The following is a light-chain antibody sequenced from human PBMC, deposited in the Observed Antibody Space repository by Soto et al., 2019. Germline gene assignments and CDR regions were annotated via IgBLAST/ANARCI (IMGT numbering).Light chain of an antibody. Sequence: QPVLTQPPSASGTPGQRVTISCSGSSSNIGSNYVSWYQQLPGTAPKLLIYDNNQRPSGVPDRFSGSKSGTSASLAISGLRSEDEADYYCASWDDNLDAWLFGGGTKVTVL. CDR2: DNN. J-gene: IGLJ3*02. CDR1: SSNIGSNY. V-gene: IGLV1-47*02. CDR3: ASWDDNLDAWL.